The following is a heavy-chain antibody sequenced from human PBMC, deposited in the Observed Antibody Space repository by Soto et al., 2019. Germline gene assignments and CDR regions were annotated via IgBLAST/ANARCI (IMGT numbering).Heavy chain of an antibody. CDR1: GFTFSSYW. Sequence: GGSLRLSCAASGFTFSSYWMSWVRQAPGKGLEWVAKIKQDGSEKYYLDSVKGRFTISRDNAKNSLYLQMNSLRAEDTAVYYCARDGITIFGGTVFDYWGQGTLVTVSS. CDR3: ARDGITIFGGTVFDY. J-gene: IGHJ4*02. CDR2: IKQDGSEK. V-gene: IGHV3-7*01. D-gene: IGHD3-3*01.